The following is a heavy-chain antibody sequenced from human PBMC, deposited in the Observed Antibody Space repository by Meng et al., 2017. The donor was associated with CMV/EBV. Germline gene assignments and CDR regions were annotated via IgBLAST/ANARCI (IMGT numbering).Heavy chain of an antibody. D-gene: IGHD3-22*01. J-gene: IGHJ6*02. CDR1: GFTFSDYY. V-gene: IGHV3-11*04. CDR2: ISSSGSTI. Sequence: GGSLRLSCAASGFTFSDYYMSWIRQAPGKGLEWVSYISSSGSTIYYADSVKGRFTISRDNAKNSLYLQMNSLRAEDTAVYYCARDRYYDSSFYGMDVWGQGTTVTVSS. CDR3: ARDRYYDSSFYGMDV.